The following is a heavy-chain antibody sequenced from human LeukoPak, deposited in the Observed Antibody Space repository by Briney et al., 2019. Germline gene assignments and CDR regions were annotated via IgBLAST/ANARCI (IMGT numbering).Heavy chain of an antibody. Sequence: SETLSLTCTVSGGSVSSSTYYWGWIRQPPGKGLEWIGSIYYSGSTYYNPSLKSRVTIPVDTSKNQFSLKLSSVTAADTAVYYCARRSGYDKCLDYWGQGTPVTVSS. D-gene: IGHD3-22*01. CDR2: IYYSGST. J-gene: IGHJ4*02. CDR1: GGSVSSSTYY. V-gene: IGHV4-39*01. CDR3: ARRSGYDKCLDY.